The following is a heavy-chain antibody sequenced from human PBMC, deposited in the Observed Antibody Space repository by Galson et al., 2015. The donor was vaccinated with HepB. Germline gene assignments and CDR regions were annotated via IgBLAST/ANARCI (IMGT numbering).Heavy chain of an antibody. D-gene: IGHD2-15*01. J-gene: IGHJ5*02. CDR2: ISASGGST. CDR3: ARQEGYCSGGSCYGGIDP. Sequence: SLRLSCAVSGFTFSSFSMSWVRQAPGRGLQWVSLISASGGSTFYADSVKGRFTISRDNSKNTLYLQMNSLRAEGTAVYYCARQEGYCSGGSCYGGIDPWGQGTLVTVSS. V-gene: IGHV3-23*01. CDR1: GFTFSSFS.